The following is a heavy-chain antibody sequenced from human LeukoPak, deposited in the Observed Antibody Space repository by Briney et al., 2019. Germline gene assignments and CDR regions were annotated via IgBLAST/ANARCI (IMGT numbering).Heavy chain of an antibody. Sequence: SETLSLTCAVYDGSFSGYYWSWIRQSPAKGLEWIGEINHSGRTNYNPSLKSRVTISVDTSKSQFSLKVTSVTAADTAVYYCARGGPRYSSSWLNYWGQGILVTVSS. J-gene: IGHJ4*02. CDR2: INHSGRT. V-gene: IGHV4-34*01. CDR1: DGSFSGYY. D-gene: IGHD6-13*01. CDR3: ARGGPRYSSSWLNY.